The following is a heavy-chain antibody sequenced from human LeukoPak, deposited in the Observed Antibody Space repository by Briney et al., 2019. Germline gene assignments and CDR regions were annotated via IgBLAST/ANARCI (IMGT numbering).Heavy chain of an antibody. D-gene: IGHD1-1*01. V-gene: IGHV3-48*01. CDR2: ISSSSSTI. Sequence: GGSLRLSCAASGFTFSSYSMNWVRQAPGKGLEWVSYISSSSSTIYYADSVKGRFTISRDNAKNSLYLQMNSLRAEDTAVYYCASDPSSPKRATKEYYFDYWGQGTLVTVSP. CDR3: ASDPSSPKRATKEYYFDY. CDR1: GFTFSSYS. J-gene: IGHJ4*02.